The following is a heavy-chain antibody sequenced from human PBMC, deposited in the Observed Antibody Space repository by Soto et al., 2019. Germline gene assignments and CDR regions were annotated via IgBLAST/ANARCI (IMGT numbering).Heavy chain of an antibody. Sequence: PGGSLRLSCAASGFTFSSYWMSWVRQAPGKGLEWVANIKQDGSEKYYVDSVKGRFTISRDNAKNSLYLQMNSLRAEDTAVYYCARGPYCSSTSCYGPWFDPWGQGTLVTVSS. V-gene: IGHV3-7*01. CDR1: GFTFSSYW. CDR3: ARGPYCSSTSCYGPWFDP. J-gene: IGHJ5*02. CDR2: IKQDGSEK. D-gene: IGHD2-2*01.